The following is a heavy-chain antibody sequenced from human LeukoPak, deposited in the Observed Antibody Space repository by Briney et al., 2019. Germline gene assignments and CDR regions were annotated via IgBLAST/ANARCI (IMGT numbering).Heavy chain of an antibody. CDR3: AGGENQGYFDY. D-gene: IGHD1-14*01. Sequence: SETLSLTCAVYGGSFSGYYWSWIRQPPGKGLEWIGEINHSGSTHYNPSLKSRVTISVDASKNQFSLKLSSVTAADTTVYYCAGGENQGYFDYWGQGTLVTVSS. J-gene: IGHJ4*02. CDR1: GGSFSGYY. CDR2: INHSGST. V-gene: IGHV4-34*01.